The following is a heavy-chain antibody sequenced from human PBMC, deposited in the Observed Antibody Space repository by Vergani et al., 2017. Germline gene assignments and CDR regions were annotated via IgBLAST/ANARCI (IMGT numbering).Heavy chain of an antibody. J-gene: IGHJ3*02. CDR1: GFTFSDYY. CDR2: ISSSGSTI. CDR3: AREGPSMIVVVKPRVDAFDI. Sequence: QVQLVESGGGLVKPGGSLRLSCAASGFTFSDYYMSWIRQAPGKGLEWVSYISSSGSTIYYADSVKGRFTISRDNAKNSLYLQMNSLRAEDTAVYYCAREGPSMIVVVKPRVDAFDIWGQGTMVTVSS. D-gene: IGHD3-22*01. V-gene: IGHV3-11*04.